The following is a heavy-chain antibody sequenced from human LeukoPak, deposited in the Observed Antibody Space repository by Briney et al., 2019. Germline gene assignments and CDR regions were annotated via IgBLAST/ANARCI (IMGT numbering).Heavy chain of an antibody. J-gene: IGHJ4*02. D-gene: IGHD6-19*01. CDR1: GDSISSVNW. CDR3: ARWYSSGWAFDY. CDR2: IFHSGTT. Sequence: SETLSLTCAVSGDSISSVNWWNWVRQPPGKGLEWIGEIFHSGTTHYNPSLKSRVTISVDKSENQFSLKLLSVTAADTAIYYCARWYSSGWAFDYWGQGTLVTVSS. V-gene: IGHV4-4*02.